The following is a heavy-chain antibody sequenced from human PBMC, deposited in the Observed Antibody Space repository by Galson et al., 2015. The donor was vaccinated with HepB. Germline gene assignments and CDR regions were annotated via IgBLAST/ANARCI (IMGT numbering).Heavy chain of an antibody. CDR2: IYHGDSET. CDR3: ARLGHEGYHYYGMDV. Sequence: QSGAAVKKPGESLKISCKASGYSFRNYWIGWVRQMPGKGLQCMGIIYHGDSETRYSPSFQGQVTISADKSINTAYLQWRSLKASDTAMYYCARLGHEGYHYYGMDVWGQGTTVTVSS. J-gene: IGHJ6*02. CDR1: GYSFRNYW. D-gene: IGHD2-2*01. V-gene: IGHV5-51*01.